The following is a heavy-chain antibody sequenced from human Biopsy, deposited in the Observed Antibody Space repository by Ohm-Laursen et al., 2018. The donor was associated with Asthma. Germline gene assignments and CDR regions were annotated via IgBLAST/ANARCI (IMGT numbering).Heavy chain of an antibody. D-gene: IGHD6-25*01. CDR3: ARVFESSEWGPFYHFGLDV. V-gene: IGHV3-11*01. J-gene: IGHJ6*02. CDR2: ISSSGCTI. CDR1: GFSFRDYY. Sequence: SLRLSCAASGFSFRDYYMTWIRQAPGKGLEWVSSISSSGCTIYPAESVKGRFTISRDNAQKSLFLQMGSLRAEDTAIYYCARVFESSEWGPFYHFGLDVWGQGTTVAVSS.